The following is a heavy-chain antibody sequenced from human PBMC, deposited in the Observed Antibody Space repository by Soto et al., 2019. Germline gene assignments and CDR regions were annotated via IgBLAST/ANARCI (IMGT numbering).Heavy chain of an antibody. V-gene: IGHV1-69*12. Sequence: QVQLVQSGAEVKKPGSSVKVSCKASGDTFSSFAISWVRQAPGQGLEWMGGIIPIFRTPNYAQKFQGRVTITADEPTSTAYMELSSLTAEDTAVYYCARDKDREQLGGNYYYALDAWGQGTTVIVSS. CDR3: ARDKDREQLGGNYYYALDA. D-gene: IGHD1-1*01. CDR2: IIPIFRTP. J-gene: IGHJ6*02. CDR1: GDTFSSFA.